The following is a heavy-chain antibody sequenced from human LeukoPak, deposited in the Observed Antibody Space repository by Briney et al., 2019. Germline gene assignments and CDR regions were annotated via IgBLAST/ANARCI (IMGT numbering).Heavy chain of an antibody. Sequence: ASVKVSCKASGYTFTGYYMHWVRQAPGQGLEWMGWINPNSGGTNYAQKFQGWVTMTRDTSISTACMELSRLRSDDTAVYYCARGNWGFDYYGMDVWGQGTTVTVSS. CDR1: GYTFTGYY. V-gene: IGHV1-2*04. D-gene: IGHD7-27*01. CDR2: INPNSGGT. CDR3: ARGNWGFDYYGMDV. J-gene: IGHJ6*02.